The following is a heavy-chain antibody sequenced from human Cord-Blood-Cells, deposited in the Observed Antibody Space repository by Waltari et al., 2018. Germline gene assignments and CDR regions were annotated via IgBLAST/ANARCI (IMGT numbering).Heavy chain of an antibody. V-gene: IGHV4-38-2*02. Sequence: QVQLQESGPGLVKPSATLSLTCTVSGYSISSGYYWGWIRQPPGKGLEWIGSIYHSGSTYYNPSLKSRVTISVDTSKNQFSLKLSSVTAADTAVYYCARVAVQLSHFDYWGQGTLVTVSS. J-gene: IGHJ4*02. CDR2: IYHSGST. D-gene: IGHD5-18*01. CDR3: ARVAVQLSHFDY. CDR1: GYSISSGYY.